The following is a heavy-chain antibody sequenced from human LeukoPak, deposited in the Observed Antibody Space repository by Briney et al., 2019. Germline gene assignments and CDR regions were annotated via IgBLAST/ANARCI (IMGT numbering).Heavy chain of an antibody. CDR1: GYTFTTYN. J-gene: IGHJ4*02. Sequence: KVSCKASGYTFTTYNIHWVRQAPGQGLEWMGWITPNSGGTNYAQKFQGRDTMTRDTSISTGYMELGRLRSDDTAAYSCARGRGGGYFDFWGQETLVTVS. V-gene: IGHV1-2*02. CDR2: ITPNSGGT. CDR3: ARGRGGGYFDF. D-gene: IGHD2-15*01.